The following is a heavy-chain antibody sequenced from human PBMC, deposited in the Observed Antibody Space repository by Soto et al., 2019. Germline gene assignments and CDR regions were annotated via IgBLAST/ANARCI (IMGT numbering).Heavy chain of an antibody. CDR1: GGTFSSYT. J-gene: IGHJ4*02. Sequence: SVKVSCKASGGTFSSYTISWVRQAPGQGLEWMGRIIPILGVANYAQKFQGRVTITADKSTSTAYMELSSLRSEDTAVYYCAREEYYYGSGAFFDYWGQGTLVTVSS. V-gene: IGHV1-69*04. CDR3: AREEYYYGSGAFFDY. CDR2: IIPILGVA. D-gene: IGHD3-10*01.